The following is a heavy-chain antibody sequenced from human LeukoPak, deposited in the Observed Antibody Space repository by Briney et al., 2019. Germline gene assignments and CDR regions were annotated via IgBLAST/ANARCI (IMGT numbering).Heavy chain of an antibody. V-gene: IGHV3-33*08. D-gene: IGHD2-15*01. J-gene: IGHJ4*02. CDR2: MWYDGSNK. CDR1: GFSFNTFG. Sequence: QPGRSERLSCAASGFSFNTFGMHWVRQAPGKGLEWVALMWYDGSNKHYAGSVRGRFCVARDNSKNTLYLQMDSLRAEDTAVYYCARYCGGGNCYTGLDSWVQGTLATVPS. CDR3: ARYCGGGNCYTGLDS.